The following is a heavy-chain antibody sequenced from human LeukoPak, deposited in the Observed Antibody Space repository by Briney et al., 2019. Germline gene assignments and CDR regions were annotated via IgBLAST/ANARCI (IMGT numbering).Heavy chain of an antibody. CDR3: ARAEDTAMVTGLY. CDR1: GYAFTGYY. CDR2: INPNSGGT. J-gene: IGHJ4*02. D-gene: IGHD5-18*01. Sequence: ASLKVSCKASGYAFTGYYIHWVRQAPGQGLEWMGWINPNSGGTNFAQKFQGRVTMTRDTSLSTAYTDLSRLRSDDTAVYYCARAEDTAMVTGLYWGQGTLVTVSS. V-gene: IGHV1-2*02.